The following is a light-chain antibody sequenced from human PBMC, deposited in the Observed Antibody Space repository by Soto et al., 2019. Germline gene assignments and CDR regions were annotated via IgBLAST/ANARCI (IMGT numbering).Light chain of an antibody. Sequence: EIVLTQSPGTLSLSPGERATLSCRASQSVASNNLAWYQQIPGQSPRIVIYGASSRATGIPDRFSGSGSGTDFTLTISRLEPEDFAVYYCQQYGSSPRTFGQGTKVDIK. V-gene: IGKV3-20*01. J-gene: IGKJ1*01. CDR1: QSVASNN. CDR3: QQYGSSPRT. CDR2: GAS.